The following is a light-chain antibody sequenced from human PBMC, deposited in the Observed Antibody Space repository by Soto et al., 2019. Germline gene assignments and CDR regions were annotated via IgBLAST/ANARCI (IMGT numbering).Light chain of an antibody. CDR1: SGYSNYK. CDR2: VGTGGIVG. J-gene: IGLJ2*01. V-gene: IGLV9-49*01. Sequence: QLVLTQRPSASASLGASVTLTCTLSSGYSNYKVDWYQQRPGKGPRFVMRVGTGGIVGSKGDGIPDRFSVLGSGLNRYLTIKNIQEEDESDYHCGADHGSGSNFVVVFGGGTKLTVL. CDR3: GADHGSGSNFVVV.